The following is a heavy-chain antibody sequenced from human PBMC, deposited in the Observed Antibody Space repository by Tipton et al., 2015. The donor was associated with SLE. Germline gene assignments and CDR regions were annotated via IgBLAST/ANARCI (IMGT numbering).Heavy chain of an antibody. Sequence: GSLRLSCAASGFTVSSNYMSWVRQAPGKGLEWVSAIGTAGDTYYPGSVKGRFTISRENAKNSLYLQMNSLRAGDTAVYYCARGDRTSSGWGAFDIWGQGTMVTVSS. V-gene: IGHV3-13*01. D-gene: IGHD6-19*01. CDR1: GFTVSSNY. J-gene: IGHJ3*02. CDR3: ARGDRTSSGWGAFDI. CDR2: IGTAGDT.